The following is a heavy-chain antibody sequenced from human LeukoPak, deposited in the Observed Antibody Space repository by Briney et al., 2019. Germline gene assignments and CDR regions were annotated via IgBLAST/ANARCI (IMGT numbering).Heavy chain of an antibody. V-gene: IGHV3-74*01. CDR3: AAPGNYASGPFDF. CDR2: VNNDGSST. CDR1: GFTFSSYW. J-gene: IGHJ4*02. Sequence: GGSLRLSCAASGFTFSSYWMHWVRQAPGKGLVWVSRVNNDGSSTTYADSVQGRFTISRDNAKNTPYLQMNSLRAEDTAVYYCAAPGNYASGPFDFWGQGTLVTVSS. D-gene: IGHD3-10*01.